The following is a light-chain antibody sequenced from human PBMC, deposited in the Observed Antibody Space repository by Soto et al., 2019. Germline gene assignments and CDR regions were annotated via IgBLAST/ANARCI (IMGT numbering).Light chain of an antibody. J-gene: IGLJ1*01. V-gene: IGLV2-14*01. CDR1: SSDVGGYNY. Sequence: QSALTQPASVSGSPGQSITISCTGTSSDVGGYNYVSWYQQHPGKAPKLMIYDVSNRPSGFSNRFSGSKSGNTASLTISGLQAEDEADYYCGSYTSSSTHVFGTGTKVTVL. CDR3: GSYTSSSTHV. CDR2: DVS.